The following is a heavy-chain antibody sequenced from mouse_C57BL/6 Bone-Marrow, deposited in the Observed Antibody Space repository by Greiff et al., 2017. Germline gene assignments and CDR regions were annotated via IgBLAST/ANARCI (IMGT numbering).Heavy chain of an antibody. CDR3: SRIYNGCYGTY. CDR1: GYTFTSYW. CDR2: INPSSGYP. J-gene: IGHJ3*01. V-gene: IGHV1-7*01. D-gene: IGHD2-3*01. Sequence: QVQLQQPGAELAKPGASVKLSCKASGYTFTSYWMPWVKQRPGQGLEWIGYINPSSGYPKYNQKFKDKATLTADTSYSPAYMQHSSLPYEVSAVYYCSRIYNGCYGTYWGQGTLGTVSA.